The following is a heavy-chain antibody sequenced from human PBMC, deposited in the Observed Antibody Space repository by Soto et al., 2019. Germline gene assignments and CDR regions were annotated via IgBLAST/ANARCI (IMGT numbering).Heavy chain of an antibody. CDR3: ANSGTYYDILHAFDI. CDR1: GFTFSSYG. V-gene: IGHV3-30*18. Sequence: GGSLRLSCAASGFTFSSYGMHWVRQAPGKGLEWVAVISYDGSNKYYADSVKGRFTISRDNSKNTLYLQMNSLRAEDTAVYYCANSGTYYDILHAFDIWGQGTMVTVSS. CDR2: ISYDGSNK. D-gene: IGHD3-9*01. J-gene: IGHJ3*02.